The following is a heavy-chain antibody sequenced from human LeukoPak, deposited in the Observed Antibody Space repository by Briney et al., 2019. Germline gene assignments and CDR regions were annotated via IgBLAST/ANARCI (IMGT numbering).Heavy chain of an antibody. D-gene: IGHD1-26*01. CDR1: GGSISTYY. J-gene: IGHJ4*02. Sequence: SETLSLTCSVSGGSISTYYWSWIRQPAGKGLEWIGRIYTTGGTNYNPSLKSRVTMTVDTSKNQFSLKLTSVTAADTAVYYCARQSGSYGYWGQGTLVTVSS. V-gene: IGHV4-4*07. CDR2: IYTTGGT. CDR3: ARQSGSYGY.